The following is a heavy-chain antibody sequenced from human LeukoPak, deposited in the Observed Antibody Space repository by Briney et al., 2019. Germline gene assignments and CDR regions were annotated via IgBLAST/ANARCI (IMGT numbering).Heavy chain of an antibody. CDR2: ISSSSSTI. V-gene: IGHV3-48*01. CDR3: ARVLHKRNYDSSVYYGY. D-gene: IGHD3-22*01. CDR1: GFTFSGYS. Sequence: PGGSLRLSCAASGFTFSGYSMIWVRQAPGKGLEWVSYISSSSSTIYYADSVKGRFTISRDNAKNSLYLQLNSLRAEDTAVYYCARVLHKRNYDSSVYYGYWGQGTLVTVSS. J-gene: IGHJ4*02.